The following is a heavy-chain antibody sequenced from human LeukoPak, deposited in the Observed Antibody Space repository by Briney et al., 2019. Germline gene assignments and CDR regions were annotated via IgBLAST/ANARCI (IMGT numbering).Heavy chain of an antibody. CDR3: AREHCSSTSCYYMDV. CDR2: IYHSGST. V-gene: IGHV4-30-2*01. J-gene: IGHJ6*03. D-gene: IGHD2-2*01. Sequence: PSETLSLTCTVSGGSISSGGYYWSWIRQPPGKGLEWIGYIYHSGSTYYNPSLKSRVTISVDRSKNQFSLKLSSVTAADTAVYYCAREHCSSTSCYYMDVWGKGTTVTVSS. CDR1: GGSISSGGYY.